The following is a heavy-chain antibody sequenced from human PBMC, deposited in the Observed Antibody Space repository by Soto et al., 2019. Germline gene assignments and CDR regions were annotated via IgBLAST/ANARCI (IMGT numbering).Heavy chain of an antibody. CDR2: IIPIYGTT. J-gene: IGHJ6*02. CDR3: ARDGMGTIVGGMDV. CDR1: GGTFSNDA. Sequence: SVKVSCKTSGGTFSNDAISWVRQAPGQGLEWMGGIIPIYGTTHYAQKFQGRVKLSADESTGTAYMELSSLRSEDTGVYYCARDGMGTIVGGMDVWGQGTTVTVSS. V-gene: IGHV1-69*13. D-gene: IGHD7-27*01.